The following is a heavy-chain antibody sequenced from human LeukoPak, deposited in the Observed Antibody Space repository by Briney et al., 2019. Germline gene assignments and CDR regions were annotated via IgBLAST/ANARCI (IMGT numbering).Heavy chain of an antibody. V-gene: IGHV3-30*03. CDR2: ISYDGSNK. CDR3: VRDSWGFDY. Sequence: GGSLRLSCAASGFTFSSYGMHWVRQAPGKGLEWVAVISYDGSNKNYADSVKGRFTISRDNSKNTLYLQMNSLRGDDTAVYHCVRDSWGFDYWGQGTLVTVSS. D-gene: IGHD3-16*01. CDR1: GFTFSSYG. J-gene: IGHJ4*02.